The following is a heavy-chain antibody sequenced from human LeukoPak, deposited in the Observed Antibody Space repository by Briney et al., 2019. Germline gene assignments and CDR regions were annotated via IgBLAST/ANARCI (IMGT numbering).Heavy chain of an antibody. Sequence: PSETLSLTCTVSGGSISSGDYYWSWIRQPPGKGLEWIGYIYYSGSAYYNPSLKSRVTISVDTSKNQFSLKLSSVTAADTAVYYCARDRPYIHSSVAFDIWGQGTMVTVSS. CDR3: ARDRPYIHSSVAFDI. CDR1: GGSISSGDYY. D-gene: IGHD2-21*01. CDR2: IYYSGSA. J-gene: IGHJ3*02. V-gene: IGHV4-30-4*08.